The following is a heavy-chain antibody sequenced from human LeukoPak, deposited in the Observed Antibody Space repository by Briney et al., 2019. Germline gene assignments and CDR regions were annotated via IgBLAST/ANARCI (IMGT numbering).Heavy chain of an antibody. J-gene: IGHJ6*03. CDR3: ARLYSGYEDRNYYYYYKDV. D-gene: IGHD5-12*01. Sequence: ASVKVSCKASDYTFTSYGISWVRQAPGQGLEWMGWISAYNGNTNYAQKLQGRVTMTTDTSTSTAYIELRSLRSDDRAVYYCARLYSGYEDRNYYYYYKDVWGKGTTVTVSS. CDR2: ISAYNGNT. CDR1: DYTFTSYG. V-gene: IGHV1-18*01.